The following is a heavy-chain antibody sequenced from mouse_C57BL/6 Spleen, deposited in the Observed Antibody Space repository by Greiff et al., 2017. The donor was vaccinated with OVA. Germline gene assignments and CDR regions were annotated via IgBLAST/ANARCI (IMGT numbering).Heavy chain of an antibody. Sequence: DVKLVESGGGLVQPKGSLKLSCAASGFTFNTYAMHWVRQAPGQGLEWVARIRSKSSNYATYYADSVKDRFTISRDDSQSMLYLQMNNLKTEDTAMYYCVRELGRDWYFDVWGTGTTVTVSS. V-gene: IGHV10-3*01. CDR1: GFTFNTYA. CDR2: IRSKSSNYAT. CDR3: VRELGRDWYFDV. D-gene: IGHD4-1*01. J-gene: IGHJ1*03.